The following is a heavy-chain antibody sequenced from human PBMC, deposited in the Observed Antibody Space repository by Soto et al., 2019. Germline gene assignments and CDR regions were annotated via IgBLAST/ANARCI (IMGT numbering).Heavy chain of an antibody. CDR3: ARGIGYCSSTSCKYYYYYYGMDV. J-gene: IGHJ6*02. CDR1: GGSISSYY. V-gene: IGHV4-59*01. D-gene: IGHD2-2*01. Sequence: LSLTCTGSGGSISSYYWSWIRQPPGKGLERIGYIYYSGSTNYNPSLKSRVTISVDTSKNQFSLKLSSVTAADTAVYYCARGIGYCSSTSCKYYYYYYGMDVWGQGTTVTVSS. CDR2: IYYSGST.